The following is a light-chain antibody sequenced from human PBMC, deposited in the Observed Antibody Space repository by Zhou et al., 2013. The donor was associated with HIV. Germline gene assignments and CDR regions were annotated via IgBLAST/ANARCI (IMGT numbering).Light chain of an antibody. Sequence: DIQMTQSPSTLSAYVGDRVTFSCRASQSISHWLAWYQQKPGKAPKLLIYEASTLESGVPSRFSGSGYGTEFTLTISSLQPEDFATYYCQQLNSYPSSFGQGTKLEIK. CDR2: EAS. V-gene: IGKV1-5*03. J-gene: IGKJ2*03. CDR3: QQLNSYPSS. CDR1: QSISHW.